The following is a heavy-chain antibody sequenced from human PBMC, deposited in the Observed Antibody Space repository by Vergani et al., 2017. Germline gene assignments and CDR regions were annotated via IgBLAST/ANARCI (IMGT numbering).Heavy chain of an antibody. CDR2: IKQDGSEK. J-gene: IGHJ3*02. Sequence: VQLVESGGGLVQPGGSLRLSCAASGFTFSSYWMSWVRQAPGKGLEWVANIKQDGSEKYYVDSVKGRFTISRDNAKNSLYLQMNSLRAEDTAVYYCARDGITMVRGYESDAFDIWGQGTMVTVSS. CDR3: ARDGITMVRGYESDAFDI. CDR1: GFTFSSYW. D-gene: IGHD3-10*01. V-gene: IGHV3-7*01.